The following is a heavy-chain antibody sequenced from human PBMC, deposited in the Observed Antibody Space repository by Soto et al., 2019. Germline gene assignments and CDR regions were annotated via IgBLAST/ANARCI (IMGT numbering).Heavy chain of an antibody. V-gene: IGHV3-11*01. CDR1: GFTYSDYY. J-gene: IGHJ6*02. Sequence: GGSLRLSCAASGFTYSDYYMSWIRQAPGKGLEWVSYISSSGSTIYYADSVKGRFTISRDKAKNSLYLQMNSLRAEDTAVYYCARDSMVRGIYYDYGMDVWGQGTTVTV. D-gene: IGHD3-10*01. CDR2: ISSSGSTI. CDR3: ARDSMVRGIYYDYGMDV.